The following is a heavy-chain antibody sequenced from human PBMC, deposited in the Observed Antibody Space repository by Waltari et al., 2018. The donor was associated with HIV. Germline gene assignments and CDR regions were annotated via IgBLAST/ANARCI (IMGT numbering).Heavy chain of an antibody. CDR3: ALFFGSRGG. Sequence: EVQLLESGGGLVQPGGSLRLSCAASGLTFNNNAMSWVRQAPGKGLEWVSAISGSGGSTYDADSVKGRFTISRDNSKNTLYLQMNSLRAEDTAVYYCALFFGSRGGWGQGTLVTVSS. CDR1: GLTFNNNA. V-gene: IGHV3-23*01. D-gene: IGHD3-10*01. J-gene: IGHJ4*02. CDR2: ISGSGGST.